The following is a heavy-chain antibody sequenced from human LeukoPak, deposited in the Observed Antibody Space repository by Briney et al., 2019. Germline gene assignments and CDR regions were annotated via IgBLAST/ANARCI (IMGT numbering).Heavy chain of an antibody. J-gene: IGHJ6*02. Sequence: SETLSLTCAVYGGSFGGYYWSRIRQPPGKGLEWIGEINHSGSTNYNPSLKSRVTISVDTSKNQFSLKLSSVTAADTAVYYCARGPSRAAGTWAYYYYGMDVWGQGTTVTVSS. V-gene: IGHV4-34*01. D-gene: IGHD6-13*01. CDR1: GGSFGGYY. CDR2: INHSGST. CDR3: ARGPSRAAGTWAYYYYGMDV.